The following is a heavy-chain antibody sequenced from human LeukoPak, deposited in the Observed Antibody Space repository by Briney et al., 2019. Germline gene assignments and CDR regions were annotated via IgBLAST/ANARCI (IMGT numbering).Heavy chain of an antibody. CDR1: GYTFSNFG. J-gene: IGHJ4*02. D-gene: IGHD6-13*01. CDR3: ARSHGSTCYPAF. V-gene: IGHV1-18*01. Sequence: GASVTVSCTASGYTFSNFGISWVRQVPGQGIEWMGWISSYNGNTKYAQTFEGRVTMTTDTSTATTYMELTSLRSDDTAVYYCARSHGSTCYPAFWGQGTLVTVSS. CDR2: ISSYNGNT.